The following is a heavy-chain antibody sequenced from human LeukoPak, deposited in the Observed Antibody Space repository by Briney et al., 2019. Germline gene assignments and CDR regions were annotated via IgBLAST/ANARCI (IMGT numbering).Heavy chain of an antibody. V-gene: IGHV4-38-2*01. J-gene: IGHJ4*02. Sequence: PSETLSLTCAVSGYSISSGYYWGWIRQPPGKGLEWIGSIYHSGSTYYNPSLKSRVTISVDTSKNQLSLKLSSVTAADTAVYYCARLGGSGSYRKGSFDYWGQGTLVTVSS. CDR2: IYHSGST. D-gene: IGHD1-26*01. CDR1: GYSISSGYY. CDR3: ARLGGSGSYRKGSFDY.